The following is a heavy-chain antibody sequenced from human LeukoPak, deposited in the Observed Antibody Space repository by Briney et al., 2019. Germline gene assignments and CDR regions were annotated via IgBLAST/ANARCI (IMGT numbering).Heavy chain of an antibody. V-gene: IGHV4-61*05. D-gene: IGHD3-10*01. Sequence: PSETLSLTCTVSGGSISSSSYYWGWIRQPPGKGLEWIGYIYYSGSANYNPSLKSRVTISVDTSKNQVSLKLTSVTAADTAIYYCASRENTMVRGIKGTFDIWGHGTMVTVSS. CDR1: GGSISSSSYY. CDR2: IYYSGSA. CDR3: ASRENTMVRGIKGTFDI. J-gene: IGHJ3*02.